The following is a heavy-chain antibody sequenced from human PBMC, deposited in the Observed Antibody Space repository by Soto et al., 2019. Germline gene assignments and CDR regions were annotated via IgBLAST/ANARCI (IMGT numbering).Heavy chain of an antibody. J-gene: IGHJ2*01. D-gene: IGHD3-22*01. CDR2: IYLGDSDT. V-gene: IGHV5-51*01. CDR1: GDSFDSFW. Sequence: EVQLVQSGAEVKKPGESLKISCKGSGDSFDSFWIGWVRQMPGKGLEWMGIIYLGDSDTRYNPSFQGQVTISADKSXNXAXPXRNSLKASDTAMYYCARHAAGNYYDSSGSQVWYFDLWGRGTLVTVSS. CDR3: ARHAAGNYYDSSGSQVWYFDL.